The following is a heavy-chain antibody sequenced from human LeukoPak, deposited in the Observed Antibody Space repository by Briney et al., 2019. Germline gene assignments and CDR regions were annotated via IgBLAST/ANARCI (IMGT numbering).Heavy chain of an antibody. J-gene: IGHJ4*02. Sequence: PSETLSLTCTVSGGSISSYYWSWIRQPPGEGLEWIGYIYYTGSTNYNPSLKSRVTLSIDASKNQFSLKLSSVTTADTAVYYWARGVGPDYWGQGTLVTVSS. CDR1: GGSISSYY. D-gene: IGHD3-10*01. V-gene: IGHV4-59*01. CDR2: IYYTGST. CDR3: ARGVGPDY.